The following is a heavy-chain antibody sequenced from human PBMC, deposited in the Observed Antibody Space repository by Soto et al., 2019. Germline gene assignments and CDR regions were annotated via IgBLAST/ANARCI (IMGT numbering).Heavy chain of an antibody. CDR2: IYYSGST. V-gene: IGHV4-59*08. CDR1: CGSISSYY. Sequence: SETLSLTCTVSCGSISSYYWSWIRQPPGKGLEWIGYIYYSGSTNYNPSLKSRVTISVDTSKNQFSLKLSSVTAADTAVYYCGTIYGDYDYWGQGTLVTVSS. J-gene: IGHJ4*02. D-gene: IGHD4-17*01. CDR3: GTIYGDYDY.